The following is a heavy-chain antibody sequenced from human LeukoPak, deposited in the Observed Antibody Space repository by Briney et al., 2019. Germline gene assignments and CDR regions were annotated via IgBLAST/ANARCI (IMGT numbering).Heavy chain of an antibody. J-gene: IGHJ4*02. CDR1: GYSFTSYG. CDR2: ISAYNGNT. Sequence: GESLKISCKASGYSFTSYGISWVRQVPGQGLEWMGWISAYNGNTNYAQKLQGRVTMTTDTSTSTAYMELRSLRSDDTAVYYCARDRDGYCSSTSCYAIGEFDYWGQGTLVTVSS. V-gene: IGHV1-18*01. CDR3: ARDRDGYCSSTSCYAIGEFDY. D-gene: IGHD2-2*01.